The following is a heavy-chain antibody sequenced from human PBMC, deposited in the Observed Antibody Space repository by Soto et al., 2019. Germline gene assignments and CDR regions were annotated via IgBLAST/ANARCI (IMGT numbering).Heavy chain of an antibody. V-gene: IGHV3-23*01. CDR3: ARSDGRY. Sequence: GSLRLSCAASGFTFSTYAMAWVRQAPGKGLEWVSGISGTTGSTNYADSVKGRFTISRDNSKNTLSLQMNSLRPEDTAVYYCARSDGRYWGQGTLVTVSS. CDR1: GFTFSTYA. CDR2: ISGTTGST. J-gene: IGHJ4*02.